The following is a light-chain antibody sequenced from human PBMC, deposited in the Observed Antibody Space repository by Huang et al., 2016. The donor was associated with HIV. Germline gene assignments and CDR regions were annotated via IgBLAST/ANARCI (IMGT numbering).Light chain of an antibody. Sequence: EIQMTQSPSSLSASVGDRVTITCRASTSISLHLSWCQQKQGKAPKVLIYAASTLQSGVPSRFSGSGSGTDFTLTISNLQPEDFATYYCQQTGTFGQGTKVEIK. CDR2: AAS. CDR3: QQTGT. CDR1: TSISLH. J-gene: IGKJ1*01. V-gene: IGKV1-39*01.